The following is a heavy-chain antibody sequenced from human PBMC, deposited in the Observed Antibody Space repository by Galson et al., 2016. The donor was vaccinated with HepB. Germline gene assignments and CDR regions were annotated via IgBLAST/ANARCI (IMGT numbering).Heavy chain of an antibody. V-gene: IGHV3-23*01. Sequence: SLRLSCAASGFTFSSYTMNWVRQAPGKGLEWVSAISRGGETTYYADSVKGRFTISRDNFKNTLSLQLNSLRVEDKAVYYCATPPWLVGPHPTANWGQGTRVTFSS. CDR2: ISRGGETT. CDR1: GFTFSSYT. J-gene: IGHJ4*02. D-gene: IGHD6-19*01. CDR3: ATPPWLVGPHPTAN.